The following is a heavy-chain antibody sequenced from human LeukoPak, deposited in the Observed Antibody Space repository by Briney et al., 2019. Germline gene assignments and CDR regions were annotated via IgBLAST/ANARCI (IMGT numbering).Heavy chain of an antibody. CDR2: IKQDGSEK. Sequence: GGSLRLSCAASGFTFSSYGMSWVRQAPGKGLEWVANIKQDGSEKYYVDSVKGRFTISRDNAKNSLYLQMNSLRAEDTAVYYCARDHFHYYYMDVWGKGTTVTVSS. CDR3: ARDHFHYYYMDV. J-gene: IGHJ6*03. V-gene: IGHV3-7*01. D-gene: IGHD2/OR15-2a*01. CDR1: GFTFSSYG.